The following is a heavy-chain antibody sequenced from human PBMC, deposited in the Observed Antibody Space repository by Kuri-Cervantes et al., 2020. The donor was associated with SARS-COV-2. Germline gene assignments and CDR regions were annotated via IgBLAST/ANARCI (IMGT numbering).Heavy chain of an antibody. V-gene: IGHV1-18*01. CDR1: GYTFTSYG. Sequence: ASVKVSCKASGYTFTSYGISWVRQAPGQGLKWMGWISAYNGNTNYAQKLQGRVIFTADESSSTAYMEVNSLTSEDTAVYFCARSQGYCTANSCSWNWFDPWGQGTQVTVSS. D-gene: IGHD2-8*02. J-gene: IGHJ5*02. CDR2: ISAYNGNT. CDR3: ARSQGYCTANSCSWNWFDP.